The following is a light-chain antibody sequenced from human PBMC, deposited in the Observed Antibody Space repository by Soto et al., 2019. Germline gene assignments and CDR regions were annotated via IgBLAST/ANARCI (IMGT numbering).Light chain of an antibody. J-gene: IGKJ4*01. Sequence: ENVLRQSPATLSLSPGERATLSCRASQSVSTYLAWYQQKPGQAPRLLIYDTSKRAPNIPARFSGSGSGTDFTLTISSLEAEDFAVYYCHQRTSWPHTFGGATKVETK. CDR2: DTS. V-gene: IGKV3-11*01. CDR3: HQRTSWPHT. CDR1: QSVSTY.